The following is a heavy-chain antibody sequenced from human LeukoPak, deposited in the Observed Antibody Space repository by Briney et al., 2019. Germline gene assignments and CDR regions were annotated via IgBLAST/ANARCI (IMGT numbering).Heavy chain of an antibody. CDR3: ARALADYYDSSGSPLGY. J-gene: IGHJ4*02. CDR1: GYSFTSYW. Sequence: GESLKISCKGSGYSFTSYWIGWVRQMPGEGLEWMGIIYPGDSDTRYSPSFQGQVTISADKSISTAYLQWSSLKASDTAMYYCARALADYYDSSGSPLGYWGQGTLVTVSS. D-gene: IGHD3-22*01. V-gene: IGHV5-51*01. CDR2: IYPGDSDT.